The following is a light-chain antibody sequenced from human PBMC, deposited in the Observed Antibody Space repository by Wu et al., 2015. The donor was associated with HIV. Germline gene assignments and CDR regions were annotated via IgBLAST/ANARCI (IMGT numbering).Light chain of an antibody. CDR2: GAS. Sequence: DIQMTQSPSSLSASVGDRVTITCRASQSISSFLHWYQQKAGKAPRLLVYGASSLQGGVPSRFSGSGSGTDFTLTISSLQPEDFATYYCQQSYSIPITFGQGTRLDIK. J-gene: IGKJ5*01. CDR3: QQSYSIPIT. V-gene: IGKV1-39*01. CDR1: QSISSF.